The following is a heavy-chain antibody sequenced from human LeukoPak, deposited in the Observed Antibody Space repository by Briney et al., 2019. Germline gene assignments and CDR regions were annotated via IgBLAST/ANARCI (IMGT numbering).Heavy chain of an antibody. D-gene: IGHD4/OR15-4a*01. Sequence: PGGSLRLSCAASGFTFSTYAMSWVRQAPGKGLEWVSTISDSGGRTYYADSVKGRFTISRDNSKNMVYLQMNSLRAEDTAVFYCAKHGGNYNFGYWGQGTLVSVSS. V-gene: IGHV3-23*01. CDR1: GFTFSTYA. J-gene: IGHJ4*02. CDR2: ISDSGGRT. CDR3: AKHGGNYNFGY.